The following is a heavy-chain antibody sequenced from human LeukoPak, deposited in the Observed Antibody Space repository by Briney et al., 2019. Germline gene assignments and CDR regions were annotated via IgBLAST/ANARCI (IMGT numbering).Heavy chain of an antibody. CDR2: INQPGSET. Sequence: PGGSLGLSCISSSPFTFRTYWMSWVRQAPGKGLEWVANINQPGSETHYVDSVKGRFTISRDNAKNSLYLQMDSLRAEDTAVYYCASGGHLDYWGQGTLVTVSS. CDR1: PFTFRTYW. CDR3: ASGGHLDY. D-gene: IGHD3-10*01. V-gene: IGHV3-7*01. J-gene: IGHJ4*02.